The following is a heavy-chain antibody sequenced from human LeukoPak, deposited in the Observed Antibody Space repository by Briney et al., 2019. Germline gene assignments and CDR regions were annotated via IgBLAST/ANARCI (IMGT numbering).Heavy chain of an antibody. J-gene: IGHJ4*02. V-gene: IGHV3-21*06. Sequence: GGSLRLSCAASGFTFSSYSMNWVRQAPGKGLEWVSSIGSTSGYIFYADSIKGRFTISRDNAKNSLYLQMNSLRAEDSAVYYCARGAVWNDIDYWGQGTLVTVSS. CDR3: ARGAVWNDIDY. CDR1: GFTFSSYS. CDR2: IGSTSGYI. D-gene: IGHD1-1*01.